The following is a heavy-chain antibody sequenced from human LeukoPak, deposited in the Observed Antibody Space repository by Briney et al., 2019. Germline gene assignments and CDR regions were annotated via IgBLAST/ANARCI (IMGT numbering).Heavy chain of an antibody. CDR3: TTDDKVDYYDSSGPYY. Sequence: GGSLRLSCAASGFTFGNAWMSWVRQAPGKGLEWVGRIKSKTDGGTTDYAAPVKGRFTISRDDSKNTLYLQMNSLKTEDTAVYYCTTDDKVDYYDSSGPYYWGQGTLVTVSS. D-gene: IGHD3-22*01. CDR1: GFTFGNAW. J-gene: IGHJ4*02. V-gene: IGHV3-15*01. CDR2: IKSKTDGGTT.